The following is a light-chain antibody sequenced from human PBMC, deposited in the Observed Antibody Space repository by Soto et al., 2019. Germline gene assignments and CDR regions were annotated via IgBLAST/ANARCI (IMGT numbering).Light chain of an antibody. CDR2: GAS. Sequence: TQAPGTLSLSPGESATLSCRARQTVSITYVTWYQQKPGQAPRLLIYGASTRATAIPARFSGSGSGTEFTLSISSLQSEDFAVYYCQQYNTWPRTFGQGTKVDI. CDR1: QTVSIT. V-gene: IGKV3-15*01. CDR3: QQYNTWPRT. J-gene: IGKJ1*01.